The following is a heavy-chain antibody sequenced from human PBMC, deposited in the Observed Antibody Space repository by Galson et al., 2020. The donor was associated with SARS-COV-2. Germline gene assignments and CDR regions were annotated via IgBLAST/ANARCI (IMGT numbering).Heavy chain of an antibody. CDR3: ARDRGITATTSGDY. D-gene: IGHD1-7*01. CDR2: ISSSSTYI. J-gene: IGHJ4*02. V-gene: IGHV3-21*01. Sequence: KIGESLKISCAASGFTFSSYSMNWVHQAPGKGLEWVSSISSSSTYIYYADSVKGRFTISRDNAKNSLYLQMNSLRAEDTAVYYCARDRGITATTSGDYWGQGTLVTVSS. CDR1: GFTFSSYS.